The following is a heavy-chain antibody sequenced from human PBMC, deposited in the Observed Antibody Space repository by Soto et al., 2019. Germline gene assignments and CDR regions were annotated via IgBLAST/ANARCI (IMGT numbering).Heavy chain of an antibody. Sequence: GGSLRLSCAASGFTFSSYAMSWVRQAPGKGLEWVSAISGSGGSTYYADSVKGRFTISRDNSKNTLYLQMNSLRAEDTAVSYCAKARLTTRDYDFYFESWCQGILVTGSS. CDR3: AKARLTTRDYDFYFES. J-gene: IGHJ4*02. V-gene: IGHV3-23*01. CDR2: ISGSGGST. D-gene: IGHD3-3*01. CDR1: GFTFSSYA.